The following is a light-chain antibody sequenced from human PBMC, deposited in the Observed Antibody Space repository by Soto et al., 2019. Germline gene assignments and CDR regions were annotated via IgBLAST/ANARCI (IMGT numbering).Light chain of an antibody. J-gene: IGKJ1*01. CDR3: QQYSSTFWT. CDR2: GAS. Sequence: EIVLTQSPGTLSLSPGERTTLSCRASQSISSSYLAWYQQQPGEAPRLLVYGASSRATGIPDRFSGSGSGKDFTLTISRLEPEDFALYYCQQYSSTFWTLGQGTKVEIK. CDR1: QSISSSY. V-gene: IGKV3-20*01.